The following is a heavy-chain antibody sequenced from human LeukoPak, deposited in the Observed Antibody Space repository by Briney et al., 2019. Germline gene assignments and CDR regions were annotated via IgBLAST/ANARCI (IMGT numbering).Heavy chain of an antibody. Sequence: GGSLRLSCAASGFTFDDYGMSWVRQAPGKGLEWVANIKQDGSEKYYVDSVKGRFTISRDNAKNPLYLQMNSLRAEDTAVYYCARRSGIAVAGAFDYWGQGTLVTVSS. D-gene: IGHD6-19*01. J-gene: IGHJ4*02. CDR1: GFTFDDYG. CDR2: IKQDGSEK. V-gene: IGHV3-7*03. CDR3: ARRSGIAVAGAFDY.